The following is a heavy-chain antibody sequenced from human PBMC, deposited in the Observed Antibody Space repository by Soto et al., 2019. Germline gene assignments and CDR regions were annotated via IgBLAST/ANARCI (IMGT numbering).Heavy chain of an antibody. CDR3: AAHDSGGYYAEY. D-gene: IGHD3-22*01. V-gene: IGHV4-39*01. Sequence: QLQLQESGPGLVKPSETLSLTCTVSGDSVTISDYYWDWIRQPPGKGLEWIGSIHYSGSSYYNQSFKSRVTISGDTSKKQFALKLTSVTAADAAVYYCAAHDSGGYYAEYWGQGTLVTVSA. J-gene: IGHJ4*02. CDR1: GDSVTISDYY. CDR2: IHYSGSS.